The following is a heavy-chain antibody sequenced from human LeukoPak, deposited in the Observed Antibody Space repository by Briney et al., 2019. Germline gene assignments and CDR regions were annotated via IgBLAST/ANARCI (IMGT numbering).Heavy chain of an antibody. J-gene: IGHJ4*02. Sequence: GGSLRLSCAASGFTFSSYSMNWVRQAPGKGLKWVSSISSSSSYIYYADSVKGRFTISRDNAKNSLYLQMNSLRAEDTAVYYCAKTPGDCTGGTCYSFDYWGQGSLVTVSS. CDR1: GFTFSSYS. CDR3: AKTPGDCTGGTCYSFDY. CDR2: ISSSSSYI. V-gene: IGHV3-21*01. D-gene: IGHD2-15*01.